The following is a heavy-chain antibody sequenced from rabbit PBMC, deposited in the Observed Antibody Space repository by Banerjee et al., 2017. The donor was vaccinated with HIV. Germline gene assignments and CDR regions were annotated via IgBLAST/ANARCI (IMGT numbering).Heavy chain of an antibody. CDR1: GFSFSSRYW. D-gene: IGHD8-1*01. V-gene: IGHV1S40*01. CDR3: ARAGSTYYTGAYAYFNL. Sequence: QSLEESGGDLVKPGASLTLTCTASGFSFSSRYWICWVRQAPGKGLEWIGCIYTTSGSTYYASWAKGRFTISKTSSTTVTLQMTSLTAADTATYFCARAGSTYYTGAYAYFNLWGPGTLVTVS. J-gene: IGHJ4*01. CDR2: IYTTSGST.